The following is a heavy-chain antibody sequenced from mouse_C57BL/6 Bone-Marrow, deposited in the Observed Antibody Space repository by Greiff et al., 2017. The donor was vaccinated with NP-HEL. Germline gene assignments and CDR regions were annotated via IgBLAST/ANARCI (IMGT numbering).Heavy chain of an antibody. Sequence: EVHLVESGGDLVKPGGSLKLSCAASGFTFSSYGMSWVRQTPDKRLEWVATISSGGSYTYYPDSVKGRFPISRDNAKNTLYLQMSRLKSEDTAMYYCARPPPGDYGSSPYFDYWGQGTTLTVSS. J-gene: IGHJ2*01. CDR2: ISSGGSYT. CDR1: GFTFSSYG. D-gene: IGHD1-1*01. CDR3: ARPPPGDYGSSPYFDY. V-gene: IGHV5-6*01.